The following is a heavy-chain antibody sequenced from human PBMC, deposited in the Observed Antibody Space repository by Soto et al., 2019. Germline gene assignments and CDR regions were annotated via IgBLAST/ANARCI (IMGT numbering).Heavy chain of an antibody. V-gene: IGHV4-59*01. CDR1: VGSIISYY. Sequence: PSETLSLTCTVSVGSIISYYWSWIRQPPGKGLEWIGYIYYSGSTNYNPSLKSRVTISADTSKNQFSLKLSSVTAADTAVYYCARVRYSTLFDYWGQGTLVTVSS. CDR3: ARVRYSTLFDY. CDR2: IYYSGST. J-gene: IGHJ4*02. D-gene: IGHD1-26*01.